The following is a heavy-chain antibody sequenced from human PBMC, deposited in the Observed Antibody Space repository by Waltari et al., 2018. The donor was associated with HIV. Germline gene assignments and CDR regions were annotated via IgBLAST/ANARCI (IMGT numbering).Heavy chain of an antibody. V-gene: IGHV4-39*01. D-gene: IGHD4-17*01. CDR1: GGSIISNVYY. J-gene: IGHJ4*02. CDR2: VYYSGST. Sequence: QLQLQESGPGLVKPSETLSLTCTVSGGSIISNVYYWGWIRQPPGKGLEWIGSVYYSGSTYYNPSLKSRVTMSVETSNNQFYLRLRSVTAADTAVYYCAPRDYGDYQFDDWGRGTLVTVSS. CDR3: APRDYGDYQFDD.